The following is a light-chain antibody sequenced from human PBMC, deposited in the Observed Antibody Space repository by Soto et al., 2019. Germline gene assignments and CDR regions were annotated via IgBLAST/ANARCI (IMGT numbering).Light chain of an antibody. J-gene: IGKJ4*01. Sequence: EIVLTQSPGTLSLSPGDRATLSCRASQSVTSTYLAWYQQRPGQPPRLLIYAAYSRATGIPDRFSGSGSGTDFTLTISSLEPEDFAVYYCQQRSNWPPLTFGGGTKVDIK. CDR2: AAY. CDR3: QQRSNWPPLT. V-gene: IGKV3D-20*02. CDR1: QSVTSTY.